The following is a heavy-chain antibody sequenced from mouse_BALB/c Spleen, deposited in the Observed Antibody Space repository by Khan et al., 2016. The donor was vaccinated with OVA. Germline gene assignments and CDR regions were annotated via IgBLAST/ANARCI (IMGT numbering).Heavy chain of an antibody. CDR2: INTYTGKA. V-gene: IGHV9-1*02. Sequence: QIQLVQSGPELKKPGETVKISCKASGYTFTNNGMNWVKLAPGQGFKWMGWINTYTGKAAYADDFKGRFAFSLETSASTAYLQINNLKNEDMATYFCARVGYNGTMDYWGQGTSVTVSS. CDR1: GYTFTNNG. CDR3: ARVGYNGTMDY. D-gene: IGHD2-14*01. J-gene: IGHJ4*01.